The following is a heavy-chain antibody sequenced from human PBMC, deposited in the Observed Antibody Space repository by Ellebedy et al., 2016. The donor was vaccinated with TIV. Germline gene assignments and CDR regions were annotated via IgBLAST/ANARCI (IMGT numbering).Heavy chain of an antibody. V-gene: IGHV3-48*04. Sequence: GGSLRLSXAASGFSFSTYGFNWVRQAPGKGLEWISYIMSSGSTIHYADSVKGRFTISRDNAQGSLYLQMNSLRAEDTAVYFCAKGTGTTNYWDHRFDFWGRGTMVTVSS. CDR2: IMSSGSTI. CDR3: AKGTGTTNYWDHRFDF. CDR1: GFSFSTYG. J-gene: IGHJ3*01. D-gene: IGHD1-7*01.